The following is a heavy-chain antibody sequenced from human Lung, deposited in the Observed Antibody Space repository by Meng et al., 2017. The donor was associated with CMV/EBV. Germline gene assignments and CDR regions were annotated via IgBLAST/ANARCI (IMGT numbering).Heavy chain of an antibody. CDR2: ISNAGSIK. Sequence: GGSLRLSCAASGFTFSDYAMHWVRQAPGKGLEWVTVISNAGSIKYYADSVKGRFTISRDNSRNTLYLQLNSLRAEDTAVYYCARHTIDGSTWFVGDWGQGTLVTISS. D-gene: IGHD6-13*01. V-gene: IGHV3-30-3*01. CDR1: GFTFSDYA. J-gene: IGHJ4*02. CDR3: ARHTIDGSTWFVGD.